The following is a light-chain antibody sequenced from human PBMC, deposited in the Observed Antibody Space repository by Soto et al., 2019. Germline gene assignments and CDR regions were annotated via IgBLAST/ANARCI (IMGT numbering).Light chain of an antibody. CDR1: SSDVGCFDY. CDR2: DVS. CDR3: SSYASGSTHVV. J-gene: IGLJ2*01. V-gene: IGLV2-14*03. Sequence: QSVLAQPASVSGSPGQSITISCTGTSSDVGCFDYVSWYQQHPGKAPKLMIFDVSDRSSGVSDRFSGSKSGNSASLTISGLQAEDEADYFCSSYASGSTHVVFGGGTKLTVL.